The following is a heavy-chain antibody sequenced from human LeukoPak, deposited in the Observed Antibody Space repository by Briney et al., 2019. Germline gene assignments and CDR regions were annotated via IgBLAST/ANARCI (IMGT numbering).Heavy chain of an antibody. J-gene: IGHJ4*02. V-gene: IGHV4-39*07. Sequence: PSETLSLTCTVSGGSISSSSYYWGWIRQPPGKGLEWIGSIYYSGSTYYNPSLKSRVTISVDTSKNQFSLKLSSVTAADTAVYYCAREGIVGATTSDYWGQGTLVTVSS. CDR2: IYYSGST. D-gene: IGHD1-26*01. CDR1: GGSISSSSYY. CDR3: AREGIVGATTSDY.